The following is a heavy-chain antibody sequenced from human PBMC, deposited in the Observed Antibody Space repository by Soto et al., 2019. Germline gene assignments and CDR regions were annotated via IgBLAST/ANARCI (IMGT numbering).Heavy chain of an antibody. CDR3: AREPFLPRARHDY. D-gene: IGHD3-16*01. Sequence: SETLSLTCSVSGGSISTDGYYWSWIRQLPGKGLEWIGYIYHSGTTYHNPSLKSRLSMSVDTSKNQFSLRLTSVTAADSAVYYCAREPFLPRARHDYWGQGALVTVSS. J-gene: IGHJ4*02. CDR2: IYHSGTT. V-gene: IGHV4-30-4*08. CDR1: GGSISTDGYY.